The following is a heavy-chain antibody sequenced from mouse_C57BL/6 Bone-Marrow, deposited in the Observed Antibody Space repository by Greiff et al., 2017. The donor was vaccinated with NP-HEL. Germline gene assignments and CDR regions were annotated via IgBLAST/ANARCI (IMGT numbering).Heavy chain of an antibody. CDR3: ARHRGSSYGPVDY. J-gene: IGHJ4*01. Sequence: DVKLQESGGDLVKPGGSLKLSCAASGFTFSSYGMSWVRQTPDKRLEWVATISSGGSYTYYPDSVKGRFTISRDNAKNTLYLQMSSLKSEDTAMYYCARHRGSSYGPVDYWGQGTSVTVSS. CDR2: ISSGGSYT. V-gene: IGHV5-6*02. D-gene: IGHD1-1*01. CDR1: GFTFSSYG.